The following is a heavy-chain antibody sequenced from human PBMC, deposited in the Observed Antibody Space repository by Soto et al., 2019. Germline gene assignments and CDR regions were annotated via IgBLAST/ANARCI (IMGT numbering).Heavy chain of an antibody. D-gene: IGHD3-22*01. J-gene: IGHJ3*02. CDR3: ARQDDSYDRRADYPPALDI. CDR2: ISSGSSYI. CDR1: GFTLSSYI. Sequence: EVQLVESGGGLVKPGGSLRLCCVASGFTLSSYIMNWVRQAPGKGLEWVSSISSGSSYIYYADSVKGRFIISRDNDKNSLYLQMNSLSDDDTAVYYCARQDDSYDRRADYPPALDIWGQGTMVTGSS. V-gene: IGHV3-21*01.